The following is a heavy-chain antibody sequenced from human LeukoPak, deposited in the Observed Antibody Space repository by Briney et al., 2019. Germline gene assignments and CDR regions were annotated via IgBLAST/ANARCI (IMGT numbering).Heavy chain of an antibody. CDR3: ARDQGNWNIDF. CDR1: GFTFSTYS. CDR2: ISSTGTT. D-gene: IGHD1/OR15-1a*01. Sequence: GGSLRLSCAASGFTFSTYSMNWVRQAPGKGLEWVSYISSTGTTYYADSVKGRFTISRDNAKNSLYLQMNSLRAEDTAVYYCARDQGNWNIDFWGQGTLVTVSS. V-gene: IGHV3-48*04. J-gene: IGHJ4*02.